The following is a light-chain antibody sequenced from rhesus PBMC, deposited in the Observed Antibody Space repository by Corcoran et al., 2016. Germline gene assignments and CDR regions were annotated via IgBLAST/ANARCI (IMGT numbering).Light chain of an antibody. V-gene: IGKV1-28*03. CDR1: QGISSY. Sequence: DIQMTQSPSSLSASVGDTVTITCRASQGISSYLNWFQQKPGKAPKLLIYAASSLQSGVPSRFSGSGSGTDFTLTISSLHPEDFAAYYCQQHNSHPRTFGQGTKVEIK. CDR3: QQHNSHPRT. J-gene: IGKJ1*01. CDR2: AAS.